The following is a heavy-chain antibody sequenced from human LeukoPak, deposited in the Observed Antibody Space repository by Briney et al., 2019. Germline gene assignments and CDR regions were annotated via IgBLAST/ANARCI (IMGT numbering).Heavy chain of an antibody. J-gene: IGHJ2*01. CDR2: IYHSGST. D-gene: IGHD5-24*01. Sequence: SSQTLSLTCAVSGGSISSGGYSWSWLRQPPGKGLEWIGYIYHSGSTYYNPSLKSRVTLSVDRSKNQFSLTLSSVTAADTALYYCARGGYNSWDFDLWGRGTQVTVSS. CDR1: GGSISSGGYS. CDR3: ARGGYNSWDFDL. V-gene: IGHV4-30-2*01.